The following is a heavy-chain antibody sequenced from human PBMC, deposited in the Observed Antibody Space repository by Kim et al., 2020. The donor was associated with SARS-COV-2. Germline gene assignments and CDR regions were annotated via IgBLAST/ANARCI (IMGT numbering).Heavy chain of an antibody. CDR2: INHSGST. Sequence: SETLSLTCAVYGGSFSGYYWSWIRQPPGKGLEWIGEINHSGSTNYNPSLKSRVTISVHTSKNQFSLKLSSVTAADTAVYYCATTVSPTALFQHWGQGTLVTVSS. CDR3: ATTVSPTALFQH. D-gene: IGHD4-17*01. CDR1: GGSFSGYY. V-gene: IGHV4-34*01. J-gene: IGHJ1*01.